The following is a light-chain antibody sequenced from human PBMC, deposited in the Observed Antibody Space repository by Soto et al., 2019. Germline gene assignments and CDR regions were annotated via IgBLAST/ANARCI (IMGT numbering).Light chain of an antibody. CDR3: QQYGGSPQT. CDR2: DAS. V-gene: IGKV3D-20*01. CDR1: QSVSSTY. Sequence: DIVLTQSPAPLSLSPGERATLSCGASQSVSSTYVAWYQQKPGLAPRLLIYDASSRPTGIPDRFSGSGSGTDFTLTISRLEPEHFAVYYCQQYGGSPQTFGQGTKVEIK. J-gene: IGKJ1*01.